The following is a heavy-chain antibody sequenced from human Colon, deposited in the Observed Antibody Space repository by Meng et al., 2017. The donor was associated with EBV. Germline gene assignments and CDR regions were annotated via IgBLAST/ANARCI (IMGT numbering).Heavy chain of an antibody. J-gene: IGHJ5*02. CDR1: GTSISTSNW. Sequence: QVLLRESGAGLVKPSGTLSLTCAVSGTSISTSNWWSWIRQSPGEGLEWIGAIYHNGQTNYNPSLKSRVSMSVDESKNEFSLNLKSVTAADTAVYYCARDGGVTHIPWGQGVLVTVSS. V-gene: IGHV4-4*02. CDR3: ARDGGVTHIP. CDR2: IYHNGQT. D-gene: IGHD2-8*02.